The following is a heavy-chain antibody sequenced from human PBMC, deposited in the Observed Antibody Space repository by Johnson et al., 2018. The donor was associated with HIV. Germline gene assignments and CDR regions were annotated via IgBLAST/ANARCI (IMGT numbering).Heavy chain of an antibody. J-gene: IGHJ3*02. D-gene: IGHD1-20*01. CDR3: ATGWGNWNDEGPDAFAI. Sequence: EVQLVESGGGLVQPGGSLKLSCAASGFTFSGSAMHWVRQASGKGLEWVGFIRSKAYGGTTEYAASVKGRFTISRDDSKSIAYLQMNSLRTEDTALYYCATGWGNWNDEGPDAFAIWGQGTMVTVSS. V-gene: IGHV3-49*04. CDR1: GFTFSGSA. CDR2: IRSKAYGGTT.